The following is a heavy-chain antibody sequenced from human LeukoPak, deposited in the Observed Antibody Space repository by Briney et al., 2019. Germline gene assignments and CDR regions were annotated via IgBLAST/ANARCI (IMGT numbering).Heavy chain of an antibody. D-gene: IGHD6-13*01. CDR2: IYHSGST. CDR3: ARLSSSWYQDWYFDR. V-gene: IGHV4-38-2*02. J-gene: IGHJ2*01. CDR1: GSSISSGYY. Sequence: SETLSLTCTVSGSSISSGYYWGWIRQPPGKGLEWIGNIYHSGSTYYNPSLKSRVTMSVDTSKNQFSLKLTSVTAADTAVYYCARLSSSWYQDWYFDRWGRGTLVTVSS.